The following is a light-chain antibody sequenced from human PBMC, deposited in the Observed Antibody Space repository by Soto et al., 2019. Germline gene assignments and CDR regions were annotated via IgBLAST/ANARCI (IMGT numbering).Light chain of an antibody. CDR2: DAS. V-gene: IGKV1-5*01. CDR1: QPIASV. Sequence: DNQMSQSPSTLSAFVGDRVTITCRASQPIASVLAWYQHKPGKAPKLLIYDASILQHGAPSRFSGSGFVTEFTLTISSLQTDDFATYYCEKYNSGWTFGQGTKVEIK. J-gene: IGKJ1*01. CDR3: EKYNSGWT.